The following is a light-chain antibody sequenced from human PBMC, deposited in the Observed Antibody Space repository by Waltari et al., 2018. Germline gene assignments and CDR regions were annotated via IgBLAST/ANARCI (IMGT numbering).Light chain of an antibody. V-gene: IGLV1-51*02. Sequence: QSVFTQPPSVTAAPGQKVSLPCPGNSPNIGNSDLSWYQQIPGTAPKLLIFETNLRPSGIPDRFSGSKSGTSATLGITGLQTGDEANYYCGTWDTSLSAGVFGGGTKLTVL. CDR2: ETN. CDR3: GTWDTSLSAGV. CDR1: SPNIGNSD. J-gene: IGLJ3*02.